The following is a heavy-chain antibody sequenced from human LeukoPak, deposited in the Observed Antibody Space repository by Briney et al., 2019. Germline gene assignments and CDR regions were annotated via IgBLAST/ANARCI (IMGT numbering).Heavy chain of an antibody. CDR3: ARGPAFDT. CDR2: TYYRSQFYT. V-gene: IGHV6-1*01. J-gene: IGHJ3*02. Sequence: KRSQTHSLPCAISGDLDSSTNVRGNWSSQSPSRGLEWQGRTYYRSQFYTDYADSMKGRIRITPDTSKNQFSLHLSSWHPDDTAGYYCARGPAFDTWSQGTMVTVPS. CDR1: GDLDSSTNVR.